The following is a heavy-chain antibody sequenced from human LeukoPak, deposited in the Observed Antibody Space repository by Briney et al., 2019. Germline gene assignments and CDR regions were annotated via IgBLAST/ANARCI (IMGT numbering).Heavy chain of an antibody. Sequence: SQTLSLTCTVSGGSISSGSYYWSWIRQPAGKGLEWIGRIYTSGSTNYNPSLKSRVTISVDTSKNQFSLKLSSVTAADTAVYYCARDIGYMDVWGKGTTVTVSS. CDR1: GGSISSGSYY. CDR2: IYTSGST. V-gene: IGHV4-61*02. D-gene: IGHD1-26*01. CDR3: ARDIGYMDV. J-gene: IGHJ6*03.